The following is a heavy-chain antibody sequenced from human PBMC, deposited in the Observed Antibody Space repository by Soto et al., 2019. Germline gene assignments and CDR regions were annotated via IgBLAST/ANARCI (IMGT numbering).Heavy chain of an antibody. CDR1: GFSLSTSGVG. Sequence: QITLKESGPTLVKPTQTLTLTCTFSGFSLSTSGVGVGWIRQPPGKALEWLALIYWDDDKRYSPSLKSRLTITKDTSKNQVVVTMTNMDPVDTATYYCAHSFRVVADPRGYFDYWGQGTLVTVSS. J-gene: IGHJ4*02. V-gene: IGHV2-5*02. D-gene: IGHD2-15*01. CDR3: AHSFRVVADPRGYFDY. CDR2: IYWDDDK.